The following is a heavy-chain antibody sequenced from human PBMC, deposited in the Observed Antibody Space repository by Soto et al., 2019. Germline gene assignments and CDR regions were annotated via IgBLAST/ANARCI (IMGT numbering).Heavy chain of an antibody. Sequence: ALVKVSCKPSAYTFTGYYMHWVRHAPGQGLERMGWINPNSGGTNYAQKFQGWVTMTRDTSISTAYMELSRLRSDDTAVYYCARGVATIQPNFDYWGQGTLVTVSS. CDR3: ARGVATIQPNFDY. CDR2: INPNSGGT. V-gene: IGHV1-2*04. CDR1: AYTFTGYY. D-gene: IGHD5-12*01. J-gene: IGHJ4*02.